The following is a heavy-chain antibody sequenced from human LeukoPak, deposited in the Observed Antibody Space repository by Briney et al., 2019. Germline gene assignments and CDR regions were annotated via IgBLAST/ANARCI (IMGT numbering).Heavy chain of an antibody. V-gene: IGHV4-39*01. D-gene: IGHD3-10*01. CDR3: ARRASGLNWFDP. Sequence: PSETLSLTCTVSGGSISSSSSYYWGWLRQPPGKGLEWIGGIYYSGSTYYNPPLKSRVTMSADTSKNQFSLHLSSVTAADTAVYYCARRASGLNWFDPWGRGTLVTVSS. J-gene: IGHJ5*02. CDR2: IYYSGST. CDR1: GGSISSSSSYY.